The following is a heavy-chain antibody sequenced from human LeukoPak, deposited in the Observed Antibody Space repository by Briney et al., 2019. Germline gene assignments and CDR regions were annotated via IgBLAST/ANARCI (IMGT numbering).Heavy chain of an antibody. J-gene: IGHJ4*02. V-gene: IGHV1-2*02. CDR1: GYTFTGYY. Sequence: ASVKVSCKASGYTFTGYYMHWVRQAPGQGLEWMGWINPNSGDTNYAQKFQGRVTMTRDTSISTAYMELSRLRSDDTAVYYCARDRDGYNYFDYWGQGTLVTVSS. CDR3: ARDRDGYNYFDY. CDR2: INPNSGDT. D-gene: IGHD5-24*01.